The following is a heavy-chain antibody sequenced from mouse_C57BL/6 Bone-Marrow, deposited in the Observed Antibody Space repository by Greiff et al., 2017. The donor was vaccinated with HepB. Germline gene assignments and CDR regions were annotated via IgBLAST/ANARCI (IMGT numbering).Heavy chain of an antibody. CDR3: TVPLLLRAPYYFDY. D-gene: IGHD1-1*01. V-gene: IGHV6-3*01. CDR2: IRLKSDNYAT. J-gene: IGHJ2*01. Sequence: EVMLVESGGGLVQPGGSMKLSCVASGFTFSNYWMNWVRQSPEKGLEWVAQIRLKSDNYATHYAESVKGRFTISRDDSKSSVYLQMNNLRAEDTGIYYCTVPLLLRAPYYFDYWGQGTTLTVSS. CDR1: GFTFSNYW.